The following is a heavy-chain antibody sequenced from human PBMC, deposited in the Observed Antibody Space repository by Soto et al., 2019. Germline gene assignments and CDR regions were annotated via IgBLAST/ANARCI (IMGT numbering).Heavy chain of an antibody. Sequence: SETLSLTCTVSGGSISSYYWSWIRQPPGKGLEWIGYIYYSGSTYYNPSLKSRVTVSVDTSKNQFSLKLSSVTAADTALYYCARHPSDFWFDPWGQGTLVTAPQ. D-gene: IGHD2-21*02. CDR2: IYYSGST. CDR3: ARHPSDFWFDP. CDR1: GGSISSYY. J-gene: IGHJ5*02. V-gene: IGHV4-59*08.